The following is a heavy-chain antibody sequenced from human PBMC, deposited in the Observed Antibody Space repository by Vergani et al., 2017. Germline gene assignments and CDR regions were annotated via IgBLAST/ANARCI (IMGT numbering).Heavy chain of an antibody. J-gene: IGHJ6*02. CDR3: AKDMDGMDV. CDR1: GFTFNDYA. V-gene: IGHV3-43D*03. D-gene: IGHD2-2*03. Sequence: EVQLVESGGVVVQPGGSLRLSCAASGFTFNDYAMHWVRQAPGKGLEWVALISWDGGSTYYADSVKGRFTISRDNSKNSLYLQMNRLRAEDTALYYCAKDMDGMDVWGQGTTVTVSS. CDR2: ISWDGGST.